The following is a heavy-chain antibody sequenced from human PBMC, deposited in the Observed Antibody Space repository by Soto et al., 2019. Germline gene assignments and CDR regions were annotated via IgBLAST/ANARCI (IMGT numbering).Heavy chain of an antibody. CDR1: GFTFDDYT. CDR3: EKGRATLTGHYFDP. Sequence: TGGSLRLSCAASGFTFDDYTMHWVRQAPGKGLEWVSLISWDGGSTYYADSVKGRFTISRDNSKNSLYLQMNSLGTEDTALYYCEKGRATLTGHYFDPWGQGTLVTVSS. J-gene: IGHJ4*02. CDR2: ISWDGGST. D-gene: IGHD3-9*01. V-gene: IGHV3-43*01.